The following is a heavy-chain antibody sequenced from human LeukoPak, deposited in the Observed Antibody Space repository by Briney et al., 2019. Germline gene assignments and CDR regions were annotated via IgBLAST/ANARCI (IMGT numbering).Heavy chain of an antibody. CDR2: ISWNSGSI. J-gene: IGHJ4*02. CDR3: AKDSARYSYGAPFDY. CDR1: GFTFDDYA. V-gene: IGHV3-9*01. Sequence: GGSLRLSCAASGFTFDDYAMHWVRQAPGKGLEWVSGISWNSGSIGYADSVKGRFTISRDNAKNSLYLQTNSLRAEDTALYYCAKDSARYSYGAPFDYWGQGTLVTVSS. D-gene: IGHD5-18*01.